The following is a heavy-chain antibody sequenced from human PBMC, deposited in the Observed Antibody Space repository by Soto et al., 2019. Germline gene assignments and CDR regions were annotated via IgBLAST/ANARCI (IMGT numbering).Heavy chain of an antibody. CDR2: IYSGGST. CDR1: GFTVSSNY. V-gene: IGHV3-53*01. CDR3: ARAPYYDLWSGYPYGMDV. Sequence: GGSLRLSCAASGFTVSSNYMSWVRQAPGKGLEWVSVIYSGGSTYYADSVKGRFTISRDNSKNTLYLQMNSLRAEDTAVYYCARAPYYDLWSGYPYGMDVWGQGTTVTVSS. J-gene: IGHJ6*02. D-gene: IGHD3-3*01.